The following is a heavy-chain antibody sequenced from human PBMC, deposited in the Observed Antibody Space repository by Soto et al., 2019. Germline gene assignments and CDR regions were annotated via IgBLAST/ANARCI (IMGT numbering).Heavy chain of an antibody. Sequence: GGSLRLSCAASGFTFSDYAMSWVRQAPGKGLEWLSAISGTGDRTFYAGSMKGRFTISRDNSRNKLYLQMNSLRAEDTAVYYCVKDLLSGAQNYGLLDYWGQGALVTVSS. J-gene: IGHJ4*02. CDR3: VKDLLSGAQNYGLLDY. CDR2: ISGTGDRT. D-gene: IGHD3-10*01. CDR1: GFTFSDYA. V-gene: IGHV3-23*01.